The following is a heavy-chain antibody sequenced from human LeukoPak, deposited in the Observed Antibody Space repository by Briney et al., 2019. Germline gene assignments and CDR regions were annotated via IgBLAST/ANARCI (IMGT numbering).Heavy chain of an antibody. CDR2: ISAYNGNT. Sequence: ASVKVSCKASGYTFTSYGISWVRQAPGQGLEWMGWISAYNGNTNYAQKLQGRVTMTTDTSTSTAYMELRSLRSDDTAVYYCARESRGLGYCSGGSCYSTYYYYYYYMDVWGKGTTVTVSS. CDR3: ARESRGLGYCSGGSCYSTYYYYYYYMDV. V-gene: IGHV1-18*01. D-gene: IGHD2-15*01. J-gene: IGHJ6*03. CDR1: GYTFTSYG.